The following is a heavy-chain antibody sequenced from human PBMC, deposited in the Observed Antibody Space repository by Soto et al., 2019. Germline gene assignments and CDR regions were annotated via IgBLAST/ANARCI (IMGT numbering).Heavy chain of an antibody. CDR3: AREDYSSDWGSRYYDY. CDR2: VYHSGIG. CDR1: GGSISSSNW. D-gene: IGHD6-19*01. V-gene: IGHV4-4*02. J-gene: IGHJ4*02. Sequence: LQESGPGLVKPSETLSLTCAVSGGSISSSNWWSWVRQPPGKGLEWIGAVYHSGIGNYNPSLKSRVTISVDKSKNQFSLKLSSVTAADTAVYYCAREDYSSDWGSRYYDYWGQGTLVTVSA.